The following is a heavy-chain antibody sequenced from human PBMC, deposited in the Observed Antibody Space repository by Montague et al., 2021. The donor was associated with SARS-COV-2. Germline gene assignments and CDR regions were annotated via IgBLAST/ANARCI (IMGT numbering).Heavy chain of an antibody. D-gene: IGHD3-10*01. J-gene: IGHJ4*02. CDR3: AREGLSGSYYGFLDY. CDR2: ISYDGSNK. V-gene: IGHV3-30-3*01. CDR1: GITFSSYA. Sequence: SLRLSCVAYGITFSSYAMHWVRQAPVKGLEWVAVISYDGSNKYYXDPXQGRFTISRDNSKNTLYLQMNSLRAEDTAVYYCAREGLSGSYYGFLDYWGQGTLVTVSS.